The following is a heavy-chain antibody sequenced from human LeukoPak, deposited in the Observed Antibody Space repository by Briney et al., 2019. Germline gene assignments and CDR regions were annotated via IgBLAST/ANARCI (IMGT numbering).Heavy chain of an antibody. CDR3: ARLSYYYYYMDV. CDR1: GGSISSYY. CDR2: IYTSGST. J-gene: IGHJ6*03. V-gene: IGHV4-4*09. Sequence: SETLSLTCTVSGGSISSYYWSWIRQPPGKGLEWIGYIYTSGSTNYNPSLKRRVTISVDTSKNQFSLKLSSVTAADTAVYYCARLSYYYYYMDVWGKGTTVTVSS.